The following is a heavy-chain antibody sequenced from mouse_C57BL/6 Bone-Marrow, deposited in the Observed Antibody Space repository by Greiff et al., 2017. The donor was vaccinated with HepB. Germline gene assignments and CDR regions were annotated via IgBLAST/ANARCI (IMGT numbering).Heavy chain of an antibody. J-gene: IGHJ2*01. V-gene: IGHV5-4*01. CDR1: GFTFSSYA. Sequence: EVQGVESGGGLVKPGGSLKLSCAASGFTFSSYAMSWVRQTPEKRLEWVATISDGGSYTYYPDNVKGRFTISRDNAKNNLYLQMSHLKSEDTAMYYCAREAIITTAYYFDYWGQGTTLTVSS. CDR3: AREAIITTAYYFDY. D-gene: IGHD1-1*01. CDR2: ISDGGSYT.